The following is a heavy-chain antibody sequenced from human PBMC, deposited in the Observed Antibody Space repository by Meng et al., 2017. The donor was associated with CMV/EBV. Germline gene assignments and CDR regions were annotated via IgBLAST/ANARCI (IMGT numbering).Heavy chain of an antibody. V-gene: IGHV4-4*07. D-gene: IGHD4-17*01. Sequence: VHVQAPGPGLVKHLETLSLTLTVSGGSISSYYWSWIRQPAGKGLGWIGRIYTSGSTNYNPSLKSRVTMSVDTSKNQFSLKLSSVTAADTAVYYCARGPEVDYGDYVGLDYWGQGTLVTVSS. CDR3: ARGPEVDYGDYVGLDY. J-gene: IGHJ4*02. CDR1: GGSISSYY. CDR2: IYTSGST.